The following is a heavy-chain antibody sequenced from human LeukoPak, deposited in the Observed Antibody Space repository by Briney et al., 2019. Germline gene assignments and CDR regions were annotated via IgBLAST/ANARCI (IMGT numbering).Heavy chain of an antibody. Sequence: PSETLSLTCTVPGGSISSYYWSWIRQPPGKGLEWIGYIYYSGSTNYNPSLKSRVTISVDTSKNQFSLKLSSVTVADTAVYYCARDGRVGATRGYFQHWGQGTLVTVSS. CDR3: ARDGRVGATRGYFQH. D-gene: IGHD1-26*01. CDR2: IYYSGST. V-gene: IGHV4-59*12. J-gene: IGHJ1*01. CDR1: GGSISSYY.